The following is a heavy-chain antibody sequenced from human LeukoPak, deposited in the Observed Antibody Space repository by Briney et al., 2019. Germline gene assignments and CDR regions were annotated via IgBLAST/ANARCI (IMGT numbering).Heavy chain of an antibody. J-gene: IGHJ4*02. D-gene: IGHD1-26*01. V-gene: IGHV3-23*01. CDR3: AKDRVPGDLGEWEY. CDR1: GFTFSSYA. Sequence: GGSLRLSCAASGFTFSSYAMSWVRQAPGKGLEWVSAISGSGGGTYYADSVKGRFTISRDNSKNTMYLQMNSLRAEDTAVYYCAKDRVPGDLGEWEYWGQGPLVTVSS. CDR2: ISGSGGGT.